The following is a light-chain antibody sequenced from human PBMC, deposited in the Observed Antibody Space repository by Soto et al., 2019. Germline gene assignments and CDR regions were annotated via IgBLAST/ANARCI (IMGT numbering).Light chain of an antibody. CDR1: SSDVGGYKY. Sequence: QSALTQPPSASGSPGQSVTISCTGTSSDVGGYKYVSWYQQHPGKAPKLMIYEVNKRPSGVPDRFSGSKSGNTASLTVSGLQAEDEADYYCSSYAGDNNLVIFGGGTKVTVL. CDR3: SSYAGDNNLVI. CDR2: EVN. J-gene: IGLJ2*01. V-gene: IGLV2-8*01.